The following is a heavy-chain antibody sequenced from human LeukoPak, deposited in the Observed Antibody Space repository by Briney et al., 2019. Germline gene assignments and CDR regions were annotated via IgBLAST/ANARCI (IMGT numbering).Heavy chain of an antibody. CDR2: IYHSGST. V-gene: IGHV4-38-2*02. CDR3: AREVAAAGGSYMDV. Sequence: SETLSLTCTVSGYSISSGYYWGWIRQPPGKGLEWIGSIYHSGSTYYNPSLKSRVTISVDTSKNQFSLKLSSVTAADTVVYYCAREVAAAGGSYMDVWGKGTTVTVSS. D-gene: IGHD6-13*01. CDR1: GYSISSGYY. J-gene: IGHJ6*03.